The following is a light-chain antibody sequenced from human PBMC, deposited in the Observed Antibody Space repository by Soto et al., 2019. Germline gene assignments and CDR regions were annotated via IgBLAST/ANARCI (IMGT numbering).Light chain of an antibody. V-gene: IGKV3-20*01. CDR1: QNLGSGY. J-gene: IGKJ1*01. CDR3: QQYDTSPRT. CDR2: AAS. Sequence: EIVLTQSPGTLSLSPGDRATLSCRASQNLGSGYLAWYQQKPGQAPRILIYAASSRATGIPDRFSGSGSGTDFSLTISRLEPDDFAVYYCQQYDTSPRTFGQGTKVEI.